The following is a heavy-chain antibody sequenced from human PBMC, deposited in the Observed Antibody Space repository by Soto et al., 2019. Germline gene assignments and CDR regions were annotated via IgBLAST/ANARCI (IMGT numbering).Heavy chain of an antibody. CDR1: GGSISSGGYS. J-gene: IGHJ5*02. CDR3: ARDQLEGNWFDP. Sequence: QLQLQESGSGLVRPSQNLSLTCAVSGGSISSGGYSWNWIRQPPGKGLEWIGYIYHSGSTLYNPSPNRRVAISADKSTNQFPLKLSSVTAADTAVYYCARDQLEGNWFDPWGQGTLVTVSS. CDR2: IYHSGST. V-gene: IGHV4-30-2*01. D-gene: IGHD1-1*01.